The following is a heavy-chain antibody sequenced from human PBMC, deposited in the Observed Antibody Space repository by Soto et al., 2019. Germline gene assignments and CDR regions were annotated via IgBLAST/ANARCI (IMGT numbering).Heavy chain of an antibody. V-gene: IGHV3-30-3*01. Sequence: GGSLRLSCATSGFTFGDYYMSWVRQAPGQGLEWVAVISYDGSNNYYADSVKGRFTISKDNSKNTLYLQMSSLRAEDTAVYYCARDSGDGYNSVFDYWGQGTLVTVSS. CDR2: ISYDGSNN. D-gene: IGHD5-12*01. J-gene: IGHJ4*02. CDR1: GFTFGDYY. CDR3: ARDSGDGYNSVFDY.